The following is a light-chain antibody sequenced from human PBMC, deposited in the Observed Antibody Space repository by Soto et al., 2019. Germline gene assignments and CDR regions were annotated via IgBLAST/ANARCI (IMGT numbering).Light chain of an antibody. J-gene: IGLJ2*01. CDR1: SSDVGGYKY. CDR2: EVS. Sequence: QSVLTQPPFASGSPGQSVTISCTGTSSDVGGYKYVSRYQHHPGKAPKLMIYEVSKRPSGVPDRFSGSKSGDTASLTVSGLQTEDEADYYCSSYVAGNNLVFGGGTKLTVL. CDR3: SSYVAGNNLV. V-gene: IGLV2-8*01.